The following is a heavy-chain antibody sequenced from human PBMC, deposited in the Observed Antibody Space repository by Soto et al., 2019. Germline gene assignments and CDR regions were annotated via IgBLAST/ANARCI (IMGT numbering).Heavy chain of an antibody. J-gene: IGHJ4*02. CDR2: IYYSGST. CDR1: GGSISSYC. Sequence: PSETLSLTCTVSGGSISSYCWSWSRQPPGKGLEWIGYIYYSGSTNYNPSLKSRVTISVDTSNNQFSLKLSSVTAADTAVYYCARVRGYSYGYFDYWGQGTLVTVSS. CDR3: ARVRGYSYGYFDY. D-gene: IGHD5-18*01. V-gene: IGHV4-59*01.